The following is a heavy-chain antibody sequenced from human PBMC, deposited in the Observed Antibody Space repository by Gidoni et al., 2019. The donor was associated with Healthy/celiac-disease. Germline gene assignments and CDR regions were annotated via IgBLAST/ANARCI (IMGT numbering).Heavy chain of an antibody. V-gene: IGHV3-30*02. CDR1: GFTFSSYG. Sequence: QVQLVESGGGVVQPGGSLRLSCVTSGFTFSSYGMHWVRQAPGKGLEWVAFIRSDGSDKYYGDSVKGRFSISRDNSKNTLYLQMNSLRAEDTAVYYCAKDDSSGYFSSFPDLWGQGTLVTVSS. D-gene: IGHD3-22*01. CDR2: IRSDGSDK. CDR3: AKDDSSGYFSSFPDL. J-gene: IGHJ5*02.